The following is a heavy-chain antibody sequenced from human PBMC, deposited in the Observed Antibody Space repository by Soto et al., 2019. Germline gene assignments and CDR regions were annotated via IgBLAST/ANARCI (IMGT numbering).Heavy chain of an antibody. D-gene: IGHD5-12*01. CDR3: ARGVQFERLRLRNWFDP. Sequence: SETLSLTCTVSGGSISSYYWSWIRQPPGKGLEWIGYIYYSGSTNYNPSLKSRVTISVDTSKNQFSLKLSSVTAADTAVYYCARGVQFERLRLRNWFDPWGQGTLVTVSS. J-gene: IGHJ5*02. CDR1: GGSISSYY. V-gene: IGHV4-59*01. CDR2: IYYSGST.